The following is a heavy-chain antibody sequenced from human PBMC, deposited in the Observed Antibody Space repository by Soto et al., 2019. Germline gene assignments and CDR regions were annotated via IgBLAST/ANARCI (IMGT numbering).Heavy chain of an antibody. CDR3: ARETLGHCRGGSCYHNSWFAP. V-gene: IGHV1-69*06. Sequence: GASVKVSCKASGGTFSSYGISWVRQSPGQGLEWMGVIIPIFGTANYAQKFQGRVTITAYKSTSTASIELSSLRSKGTAVDYWARETLGHCRGGSCYHNSWFAPWGQGTLVTVSS. CDR2: IIPIFGTA. D-gene: IGHD2-15*01. J-gene: IGHJ5*02. CDR1: GGTFSSYG.